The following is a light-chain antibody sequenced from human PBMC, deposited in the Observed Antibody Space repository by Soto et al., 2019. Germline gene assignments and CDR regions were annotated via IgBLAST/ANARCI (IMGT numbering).Light chain of an antibody. J-gene: IGLJ2*01. Sequence: QSALTQPASVSGSPGQSITISCTGTSSDVGSYNLVSWYQQHPGKAPKLMIYEGSKRPSGVSNRFSGSKSGNTAFLTISGLQAEDEADYYCCSYAGSSTSHVVFGGGTKLTVL. V-gene: IGLV2-23*01. CDR3: CSYAGSSTSHVV. CDR1: SSDVGSYNL. CDR2: EGS.